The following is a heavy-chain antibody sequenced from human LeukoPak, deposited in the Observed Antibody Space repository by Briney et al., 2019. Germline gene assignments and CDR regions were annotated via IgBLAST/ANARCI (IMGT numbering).Heavy chain of an antibody. V-gene: IGHV3-33*01. CDR1: GFTFSSYG. CDR2: IWYDGSNK. CDR3: ARAAYDSSGYLTL. Sequence: GRSLRLFCAASGFTFSSYGMHWVRQAPGKGLEWVAVIWYDGSNKYHADSVKGRFTISRDNSKNKLYLQMNSLRAEDTAVYYCARAAYDSSGYLTLWGQGTLVTVSS. J-gene: IGHJ4*02. D-gene: IGHD3-22*01.